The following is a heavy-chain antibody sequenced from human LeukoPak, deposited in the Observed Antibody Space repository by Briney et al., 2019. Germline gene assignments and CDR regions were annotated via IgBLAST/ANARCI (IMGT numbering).Heavy chain of an antibody. J-gene: IGHJ4*02. CDR2: ISPYNDNT. V-gene: IGHV1-18*04. D-gene: IGHD2-8*01. Sequence: ASVKVSCKASVYTFTGYYMHWVRRARGQGLEWMGWISPYNDNTYYAQKLQGRVTVTTDTSTRTAYLELRSLRSDATAVYYCTRTVLDCKNGVCYDYWGQGTLVTVSS. CDR3: TRTVLDCKNGVCYDY. CDR1: VYTFTGYY.